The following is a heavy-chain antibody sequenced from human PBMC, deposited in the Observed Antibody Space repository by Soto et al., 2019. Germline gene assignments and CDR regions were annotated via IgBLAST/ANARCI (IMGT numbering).Heavy chain of an antibody. CDR1: GASISSGGYY. CDR2: IYYSGIS. V-gene: IGHV4-31*03. Sequence: QVQLLESGPGLVKPSQTLSLICNVSGASISSGGYYWSWIRQRPGGGREWLGFIYYSGISHYNPSLKSRATISVDTSKNQFSLKLISVTASDPAVSYCARTEWIQMWLDHWGQGALVTVS. D-gene: IGHD5-18*01. CDR3: ARTEWIQMWLDH. J-gene: IGHJ4*02.